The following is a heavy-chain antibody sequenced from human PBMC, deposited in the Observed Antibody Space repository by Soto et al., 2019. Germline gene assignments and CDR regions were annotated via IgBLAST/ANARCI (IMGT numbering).Heavy chain of an antibody. CDR1: GCTFSNYG. Sequence: QVRLVQSGPEVKKPGASVKISCKGSGCTFSNYGVTWVRQAPGQGLERLGWVSAYNRNTDYAQKFEDRATMTIDTSTNTAYLELRGLTPDDTAVYYCARERRWEPLLYWGQGTL. V-gene: IGHV1-18*01. CDR2: VSAYNRNT. D-gene: IGHD1-26*01. CDR3: ARERRWEPLLY. J-gene: IGHJ4*02.